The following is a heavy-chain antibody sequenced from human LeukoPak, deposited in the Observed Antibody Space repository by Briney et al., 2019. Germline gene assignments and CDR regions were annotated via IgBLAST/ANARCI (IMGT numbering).Heavy chain of an antibody. J-gene: IGHJ2*01. CDR2: IYYSGST. V-gene: IGHV4-59*01. CDR3: ARITPTFNFDL. D-gene: IGHD2-15*01. Sequence: KPSETLSLTCTVSGGSISSYYWSWIRQPPGKGLEWIGYIYYSGSTNYNPSLKSRVTISVDTSKNQFSLKLSSVTAADRAVYYCARITPTFNFDLWGRGTLVTVSS. CDR1: GGSISSYY.